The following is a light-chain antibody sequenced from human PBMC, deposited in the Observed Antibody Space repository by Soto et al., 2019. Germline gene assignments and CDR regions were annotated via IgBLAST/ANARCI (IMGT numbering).Light chain of an antibody. CDR1: QSIGSW. CDR2: KAS. CDR3: QQYETYWT. V-gene: IGKV1-5*03. Sequence: DIQMTQSPSTLSASVGDRVTITCRASQSIGSWLAWYQQKPGKAPKFLIYKASTLESGVPSRFSGSGSGTEXXXXXSSLQPDDFATYYCQQYETYWTFGQGTKVEIK. J-gene: IGKJ1*01.